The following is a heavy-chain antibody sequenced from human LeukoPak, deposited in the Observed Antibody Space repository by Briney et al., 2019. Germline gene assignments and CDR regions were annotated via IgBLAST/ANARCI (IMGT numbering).Heavy chain of an antibody. D-gene: IGHD2-8*02. CDR1: GFTFSSYW. V-gene: IGHV3-7*05. CDR3: GRAYWGGGGSFDY. CDR2: IKQDGSDK. J-gene: IGHJ4*02. Sequence: GGSLRLSCAASGFTFSSYWMGWVRQAPGKGLEWVANIKQDGSDKYYVDSVKGRFTISRDNAKNSLYLQVNSLRAEDTAVYYCGRAYWGGGGSFDYWGQGTLVTVSS.